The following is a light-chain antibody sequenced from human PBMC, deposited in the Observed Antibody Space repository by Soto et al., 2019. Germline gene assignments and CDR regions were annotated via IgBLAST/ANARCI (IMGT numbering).Light chain of an antibody. Sequence: EIVLTQSPDTLSLSPGERATLSCRASQSISSNCLVWYQVKSGRSPRVVIRSASIRATDIPDRFSGGGSGTDFSLTISRLQREDFAVYYCQQCGSPPFTFGPGTKLDIK. CDR2: SAS. CDR3: QQCGSPPFT. CDR1: QSISSNC. V-gene: IGKV3-20*01. J-gene: IGKJ3*01.